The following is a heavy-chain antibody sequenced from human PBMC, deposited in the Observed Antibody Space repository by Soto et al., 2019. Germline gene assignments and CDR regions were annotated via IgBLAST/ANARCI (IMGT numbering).Heavy chain of an antibody. J-gene: IGHJ5*02. Sequence: ASVKVSCKASGYTFTSYGISWVRQAPGQGLEWMGWISAYNGNTNYAQKLQGRVTMTTDTSTSTAYMELRSLRSDDTAVYYCARTYYDFWSGYGGLWFDPWGQGTLVTVSS. CDR1: GYTFTSYG. CDR2: ISAYNGNT. CDR3: ARTYYDFWSGYGGLWFDP. D-gene: IGHD3-3*01. V-gene: IGHV1-18*01.